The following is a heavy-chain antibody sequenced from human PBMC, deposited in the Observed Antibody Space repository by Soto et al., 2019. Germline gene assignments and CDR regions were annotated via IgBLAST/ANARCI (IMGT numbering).Heavy chain of an antibody. V-gene: IGHV4-34*01. CDR2: INHSGST. D-gene: IGHD5-12*01. CDR3: ATSPTSFWLRVGYYFYY. CDR1: GGSFSGLY. Sequence: SETLSLTCTVSGGSFSGLYWSWIRQSPGKGLEWIGEINHSGSTNYNPSLKSRVTISVDTSKNQFSLKLTSATAADTAVYYCATSPTSFWLRVGYYFYYWGQGSLVTVSS. J-gene: IGHJ4*02.